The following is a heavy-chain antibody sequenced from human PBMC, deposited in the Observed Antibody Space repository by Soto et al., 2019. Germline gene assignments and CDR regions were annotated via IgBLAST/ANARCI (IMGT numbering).Heavy chain of an antibody. Sequence: EVQLVESGGGLVQPGGSLRLSCAASGFTFNNYYMVWVRQAPGRGLEWVANINQDGSAKYYVDSVKGRFTISRDNAQSSLYLQINSLGAEDTATYYCGRGFGGTHWGQGSLVTVSS. CDR2: INQDGSAK. D-gene: IGHD2-15*01. V-gene: IGHV3-7*05. CDR1: GFTFNNYY. CDR3: GRGFGGTH. J-gene: IGHJ4*02.